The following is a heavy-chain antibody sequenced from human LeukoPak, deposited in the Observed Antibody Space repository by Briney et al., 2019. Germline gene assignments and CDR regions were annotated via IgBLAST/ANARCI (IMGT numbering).Heavy chain of an antibody. V-gene: IGHV3-53*01. Sequence: PGGSLRLSCAASGFTFRSYSMNWVRQAPGKALEWSSVMYSGGSTYYPDSVKGRFTISRYNSKNTLYLQMNSLRAEDPAVYYCARNPTFVVVPAEWGQGTLVTVSS. J-gene: IGHJ4*02. D-gene: IGHD2-2*01. CDR3: ARNPTFVVVPAE. CDR2: MYSGGST. CDR1: GFTFRSYS.